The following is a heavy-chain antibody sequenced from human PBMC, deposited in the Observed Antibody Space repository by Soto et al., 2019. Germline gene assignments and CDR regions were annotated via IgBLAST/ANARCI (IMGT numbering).Heavy chain of an antibody. V-gene: IGHV2-5*01. CDR3: AHVTSYYYDSSGYYPYYFDY. CDR1: GFSLSTSGVG. Sequence: QITLKESGPPLVKPTQTLTLTCTFSGFSLSTSGVGVGWIRQPPGKALEWLALIYWNDDKRYSPSLKSRLTITKDTSKNQVVLTMTNMDPVDTATYYCAHVTSYYYDSSGYYPYYFDYWGQGTLVTVSS. J-gene: IGHJ4*02. CDR2: IYWNDDK. D-gene: IGHD3-22*01.